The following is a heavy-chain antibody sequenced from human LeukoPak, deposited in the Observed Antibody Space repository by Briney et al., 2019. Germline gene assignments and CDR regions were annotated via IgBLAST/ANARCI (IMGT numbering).Heavy chain of an antibody. CDR2: INPNTGGT. V-gene: IGHV1-2*02. Sequence: ASVKVSCKASGYTFTGNYMHWVRQAPGQGFEWMGWINPNTGGTNYAQKFKGRVLMTRDTSISTAYLELSSLKSDDTAVYYCARVGYCSRGVCYNYDYWGQGTQVTVSS. J-gene: IGHJ4*02. CDR1: GYTFTGNY. CDR3: ARVGYCSRGVCYNYDY. D-gene: IGHD2-8*01.